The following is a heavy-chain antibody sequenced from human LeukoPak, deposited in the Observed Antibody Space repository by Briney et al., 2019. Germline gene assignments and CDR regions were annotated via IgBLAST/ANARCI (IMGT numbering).Heavy chain of an antibody. J-gene: IGHJ6*03. D-gene: IGHD6-19*01. CDR3: AREGAVAGRFYYYYYMDV. CDR2: INHSVST. Sequence: SETLSLTCAVYGGSFSGYYWSWIRQPPGKGLEWIGEINHSVSTNYNPPLKGRVTISVDTSKNQFSLKLSSVTAADTAVYYCAREGAVAGRFYYYYYMDVWGKGTTVTVSS. CDR1: GGSFSGYY. V-gene: IGHV4-34*01.